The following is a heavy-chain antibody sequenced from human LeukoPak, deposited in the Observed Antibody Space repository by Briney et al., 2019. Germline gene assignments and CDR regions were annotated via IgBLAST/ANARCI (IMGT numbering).Heavy chain of an antibody. Sequence: SDPLFLSCTVSGYSISSGYDWGWILHAPGKGLERIGSIYHSGSSYCNPSLKSRVTISVNSSNNEFSLKLSCVAAAETAVYYCAREGEDIATAPKIWFVTRGQRNPV. CDR2: IYHSGSS. CDR1: GYSISSGYD. D-gene: IGHD2-15*01. CDR3: AREGEDIATAPKIWFVT. V-gene: IGHV4-38-2*02. J-gene: IGHJ5*02.